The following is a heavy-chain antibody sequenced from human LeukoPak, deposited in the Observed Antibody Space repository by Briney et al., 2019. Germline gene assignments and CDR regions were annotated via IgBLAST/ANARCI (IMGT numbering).Heavy chain of an antibody. J-gene: IGHJ4*02. CDR1: GFTVSESY. CDR3: ARGGSGPTLAC. Sequence: PGGSLRLSCAVSGFTVSESYMSWVRQAPGQGLEWVSVIYSGGNTYYADSVKGRFTISRDNSKNTLHLQINSLRAEDTAVYYCARGGSGPTLACWGQGTPVTVSS. CDR2: IYSGGNT. V-gene: IGHV3-53*01. D-gene: IGHD3-10*01.